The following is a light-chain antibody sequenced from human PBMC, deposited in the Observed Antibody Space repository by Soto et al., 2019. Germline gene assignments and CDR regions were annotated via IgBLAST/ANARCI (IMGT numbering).Light chain of an antibody. V-gene: IGKV1-17*03. CDR3: LQYNSYQFT. CDR2: GAS. Sequence: DIQMTQSPSAMSASLGDRVTITCRASQGISNSLAWFQQKPGRVPKRLIYGASTLQSWAPSRFSGSASGAGFTLTISSLQPEDFATYYCLQYNSYQFTFGGGAKVEIK. J-gene: IGKJ4*01. CDR1: QGISNS.